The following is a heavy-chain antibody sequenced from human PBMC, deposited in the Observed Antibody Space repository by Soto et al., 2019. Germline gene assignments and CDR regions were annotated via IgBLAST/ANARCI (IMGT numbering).Heavy chain of an antibody. CDR3: VKDRGQQLSQAMDV. J-gene: IGHJ6*01. CDR1: VCTFDDYI. Sequence: PVGSPRLSCASSVCTFDDYIMHCVRQLPGKCLEWVSLINWGGSSTYYADSVKGRFTISRDNSKNSLYLQMNSLRTEDTAFYYCVKDRGQQLSQAMDVWGQRTTVTVSX. D-gene: IGHD6-13*01. V-gene: IGHV3-43*01. CDR2: INWGGSST.